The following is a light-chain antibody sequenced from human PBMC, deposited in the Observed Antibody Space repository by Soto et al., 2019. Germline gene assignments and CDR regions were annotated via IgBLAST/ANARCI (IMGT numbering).Light chain of an antibody. CDR3: QQYNDWLWT. CDR1: QSISGT. Sequence: EIVMPQSPATLSVSPGGRATLSCRASQSISGTLAWYQQKPGQAPRLLIHGASTRAPGFPARFSGSGSGTDFSLTISSLQSEDFAVYYCQQYNDWLWTFGQGTKVEIK. V-gene: IGKV3-15*01. CDR2: GAS. J-gene: IGKJ1*01.